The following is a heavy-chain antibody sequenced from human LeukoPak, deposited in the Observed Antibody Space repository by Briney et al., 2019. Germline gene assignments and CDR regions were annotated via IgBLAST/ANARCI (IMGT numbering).Heavy chain of an antibody. CDR1: GGSISSSSYY. Sequence: SETLSLTCTVSGGSISSSSYYWGWIRQPPGKGLEWIGSIYYSGSTYYNPSLKSRVTISVDTSKNQFSLKLSSVTAAGTAVYYCARAPGSWYSGKEFDYWGQGTLVTVSS. CDR3: ARAPGSWYSGKEFDY. D-gene: IGHD6-13*01. V-gene: IGHV4-39*07. CDR2: IYYSGST. J-gene: IGHJ4*02.